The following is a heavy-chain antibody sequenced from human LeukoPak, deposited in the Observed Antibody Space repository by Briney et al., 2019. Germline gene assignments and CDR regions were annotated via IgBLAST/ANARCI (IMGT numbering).Heavy chain of an antibody. CDR1: GFAFSSYA. CDR2: ISGSGGST. J-gene: IGHJ4*02. Sequence: QPGGSLRLSCAASGFAFSSYAMSWVRQTPGKGLEWVSDISGSGGSTHYADSVKGRFTTSRDNSKNTLSLQMNSLRAEDTAVYYCAKESDISGWYGVDYWGQGTLVTVSS. CDR3: AKESDISGWYGVDY. V-gene: IGHV3-23*01. D-gene: IGHD6-19*01.